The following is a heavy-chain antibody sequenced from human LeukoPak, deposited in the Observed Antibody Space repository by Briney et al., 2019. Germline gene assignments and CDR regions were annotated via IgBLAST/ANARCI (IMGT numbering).Heavy chain of an antibody. CDR3: ARDDTDCSSTSCSPGSYYYYYGMDV. CDR2: ISYDGSNK. CDR1: GFTFSSYA. D-gene: IGHD2-2*01. V-gene: IGHV3-30*04. Sequence: PGGSLRLSCAASGFTFSSYAMHWVRQAPGKGLEWVAVISYDGSNKYYADSVKGRFTFSRDNSKNTLYLQMNSLRAEDTAVYYCARDDTDCSSTSCSPGSYYYYYGMDVWGKGTTVTVSS. J-gene: IGHJ6*04.